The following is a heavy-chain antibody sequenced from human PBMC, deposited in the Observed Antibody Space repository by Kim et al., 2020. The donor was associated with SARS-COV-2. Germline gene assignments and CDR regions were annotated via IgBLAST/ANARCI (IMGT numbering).Heavy chain of an antibody. V-gene: IGHV3-21*01. CDR2: SSYYI. D-gene: IGHD3-10*01. J-gene: IGHJ4*02. CDR3: AGGAADY. Sequence: SSYYIYYADSVKGRFTVSRDNAKNSLFLQMDSLGAEDTGVYYCAGGAADYWGQGTLVTVSS.